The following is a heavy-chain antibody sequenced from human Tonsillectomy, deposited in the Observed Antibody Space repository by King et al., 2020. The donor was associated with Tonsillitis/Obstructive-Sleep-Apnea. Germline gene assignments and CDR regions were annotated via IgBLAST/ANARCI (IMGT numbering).Heavy chain of an antibody. V-gene: IGHV4-59*01. CDR3: ARHGVVPAGLYSYYYMVV. J-gene: IGHJ6*03. CDR1: GGSISSYY. Sequence: VQLQESGPGLVKPSETLSLTCFVSGGSISSYYWSWIRQPPDKGLEWVGYIYSSGSTKYNPSLNSRVTISVDTSKNQFSLMLSSVTAADTAVYYCARHGVVPAGLYSYYYMVVWGKGTTVTVSS. CDR2: IYSSGST. D-gene: IGHD2-2*01.